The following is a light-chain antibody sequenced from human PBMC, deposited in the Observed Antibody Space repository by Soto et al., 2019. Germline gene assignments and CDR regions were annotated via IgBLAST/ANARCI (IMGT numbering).Light chain of an antibody. CDR3: QQRSNWPPYT. CDR1: QSVSSY. Sequence: EIVSTQSPATLSLSPGERATLSCRASQSVSSYLAWYQQKAGQAPRLLIYDASNRATGIPARFSGSGSGTDFTLTISSLEPEDFAVYYCQQRSNWPPYTFGQGTKLEIK. CDR2: DAS. V-gene: IGKV3-11*01. J-gene: IGKJ2*01.